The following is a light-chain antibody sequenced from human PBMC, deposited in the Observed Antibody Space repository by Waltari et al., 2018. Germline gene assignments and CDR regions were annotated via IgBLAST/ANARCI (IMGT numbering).Light chain of an antibody. CDR2: DVS. CDR1: SSDVGGYNY. CDR3: CSYAGSYTYV. Sequence: QSALTQPRSVSGSPGQSVTISCTGTSSDVGGYNYVSWYQQHPGKAPKLMIYDVSKRPSGCPDRFSRSKSGNTASLTISGLQAEDEADYYCCSYAGSYTYVFGTGTKVTVL. J-gene: IGLJ1*01. V-gene: IGLV2-11*01.